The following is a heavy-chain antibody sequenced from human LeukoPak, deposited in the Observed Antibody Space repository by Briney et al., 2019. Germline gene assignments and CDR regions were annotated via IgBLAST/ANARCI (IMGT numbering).Heavy chain of an antibody. CDR1: GFTFSSYS. Sequence: PGGSLRLSCAASGFTFSSYSMNWVRQAPGKGLGWVSSISSSSSYIYYADSVKGRFTISRDNAKNSLYLQMNSLRAEDTAVYYCARGASPVVPAADYWGQGTLVTVSS. V-gene: IGHV3-21*01. CDR3: ARGASPVVPAADY. J-gene: IGHJ4*02. CDR2: ISSSSSYI. D-gene: IGHD2-2*01.